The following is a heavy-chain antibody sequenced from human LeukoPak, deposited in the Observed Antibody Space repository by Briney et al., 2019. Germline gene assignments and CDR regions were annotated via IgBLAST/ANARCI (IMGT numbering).Heavy chain of an antibody. CDR1: GFTFSNYA. CDR3: VEVLGSLYYYDS. J-gene: IGHJ5*01. V-gene: IGHV3-64D*06. CDR2: ISDTGGST. Sequence: GGSLRLSCSASGFTFSNYAMHWVRQAPGQGLEYVSAISDTGGSTFYADSVKGRFTISRDNSKNTLYLQMSSLRAEDTAVYYCVEVLGSLYYYDSWGQGTLVTVSS. D-gene: IGHD3-22*01.